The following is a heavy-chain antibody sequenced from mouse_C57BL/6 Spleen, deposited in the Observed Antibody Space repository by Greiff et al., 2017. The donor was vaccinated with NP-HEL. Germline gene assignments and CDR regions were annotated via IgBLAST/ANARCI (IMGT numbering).Heavy chain of an antibody. CDR1: GYTFTNYW. J-gene: IGHJ2*01. V-gene: IGHV1-63*01. D-gene: IGHD1-1*01. Sequence: QVQLQQSGAELVRPGTSVKMSCKASGYTFTNYWIGWAKQRPGHGLEWIGDIYPGGGYTNYNEKFKGKATLTADKSSSTAYMQFSSLTSEDSAIYYCARRGEIYYYGSSLYYFDYWGQGTTLTVSS. CDR2: IYPGGGYT. CDR3: ARRGEIYYYGSSLYYFDY.